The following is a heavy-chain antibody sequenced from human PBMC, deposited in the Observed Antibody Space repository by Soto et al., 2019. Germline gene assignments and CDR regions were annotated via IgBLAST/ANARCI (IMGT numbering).Heavy chain of an antibody. V-gene: IGHV4-4*02. CDR1: GGSISTSNW. Sequence: PSETLSLTCAVSGGSISTSNWWSWVRQPPGKGLEWIGEIYHSGGTNSNPSLKSRVTMSVDKSKNQFSLNLSSATAADTAVYYCARVSSSSRTWFDPWGQGTLVTRLL. J-gene: IGHJ5*02. CDR3: ARVSSSSRTWFDP. CDR2: IYHSGGT. D-gene: IGHD6-6*01.